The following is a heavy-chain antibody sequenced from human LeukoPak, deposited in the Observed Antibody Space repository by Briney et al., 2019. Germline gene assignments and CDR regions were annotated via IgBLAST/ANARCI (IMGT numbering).Heavy chain of an antibody. CDR3: ARSRGTTEDGYYYYGMDV. D-gene: IGHD4-11*01. V-gene: IGHV4-4*07. Sequence: KTSETLSLTCTVSGGSISSYYWSWIRQPAGKGLEWIGRIHTSGSTNYNPSLKSRVTMSVDTSKNQFSLKLSSVTAADTAVYYCARSRGTTEDGYYYYGMDVWGQGTTVTVSS. CDR2: IHTSGST. CDR1: GGSISSYY. J-gene: IGHJ6*02.